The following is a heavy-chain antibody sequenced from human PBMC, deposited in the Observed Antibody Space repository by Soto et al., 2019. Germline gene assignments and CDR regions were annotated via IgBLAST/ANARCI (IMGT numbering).Heavy chain of an antibody. J-gene: IGHJ4*02. CDR3: ARALNSGDSFDY. V-gene: IGHV4-30-2*01. CDR2: TYYSGNT. D-gene: IGHD4-17*01. CDR1: GGSIGSGVYS. Sequence: SETLSLTWAVSGGSIGSGVYSWIWIRQPPGKGLEWIGYTYYSGNTYYNPSLKSRVTISVDGSQNQFSLELRSVTAADTAVYFCARALNSGDSFDYWGQGTLVTVSS.